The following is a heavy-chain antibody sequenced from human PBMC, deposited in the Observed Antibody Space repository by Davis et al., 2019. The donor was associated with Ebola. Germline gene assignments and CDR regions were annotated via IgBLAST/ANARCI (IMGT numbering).Heavy chain of an antibody. J-gene: IGHJ6*02. CDR3: ARETAPGDGWDYYGMDV. V-gene: IGHV3-23*01. D-gene: IGHD5-24*01. CDR2: ICGSGGST. CDR1: GFTFSSYA. Sequence: GGSLRLSCAASGFTFSSYAMSWVRQAPGKGLEWVSTICGSGGSTYYADSVKGRFTISRDNSKNTLYLQMNSLRAEDTAVYYCARETAPGDGWDYYGMDVWGQGTTVTVSS.